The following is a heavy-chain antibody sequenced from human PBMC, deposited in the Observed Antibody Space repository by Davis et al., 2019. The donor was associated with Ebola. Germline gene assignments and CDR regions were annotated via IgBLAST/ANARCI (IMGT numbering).Heavy chain of an antibody. Sequence: SETLSLTCAVYGDSFSDYFWSWIRQPPGKGLEWMGETGHSGYTNYSPSLQSRVTISVDTSKNAFSLKMTSVTAADTAIYYCAKGPFVAFDWGQGTLVTVSS. J-gene: IGHJ4*02. CDR1: GDSFSDYF. CDR2: TGHSGYT. CDR3: AKGPFVAFD. D-gene: IGHD3-3*01. V-gene: IGHV4-34*01.